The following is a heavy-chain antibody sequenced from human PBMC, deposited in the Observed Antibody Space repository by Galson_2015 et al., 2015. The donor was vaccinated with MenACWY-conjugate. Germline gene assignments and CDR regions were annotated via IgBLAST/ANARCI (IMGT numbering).Heavy chain of an antibody. CDR2: ISWDSGSI. J-gene: IGHJ4*02. Sequence: SLRLSCAGSGFTSDDKAVHWVRQAPGKGLEWVSGISWDSGSIDYADSVKGRFTISRDNAKNSLYLQISSLRAEDTALYYCAKSAEDSSGWYAIEYWGQGALVTVSS. CDR3: AKSAEDSSGWYAIEY. CDR1: GFTSDDKA. V-gene: IGHV3-9*02. D-gene: IGHD6-19*01.